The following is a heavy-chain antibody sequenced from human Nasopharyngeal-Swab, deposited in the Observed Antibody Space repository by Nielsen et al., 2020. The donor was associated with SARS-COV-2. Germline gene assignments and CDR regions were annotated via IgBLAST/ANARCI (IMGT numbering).Heavy chain of an antibody. CDR1: GYSFVHHW. Sequence: GESLKISCMASGYSFVHHWIGWVRQKPGKGLEWMGMVYPGNSEVAYSPSFQGQINISADKSINTAYLPWRRLRASDSAMYFCARRAARDGYNYEVDPWGQGTLVTVSS. D-gene: IGHD5-24*01. CDR2: VYPGNSEV. V-gene: IGHV5-51*01. CDR3: ARRAARDGYNYEVDP. J-gene: IGHJ5*02.